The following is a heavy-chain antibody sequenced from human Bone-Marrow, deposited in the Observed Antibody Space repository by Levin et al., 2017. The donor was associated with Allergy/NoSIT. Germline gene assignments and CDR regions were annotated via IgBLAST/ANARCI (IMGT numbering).Heavy chain of an antibody. CDR3: ARGELGSGYLFDY. Sequence: ASVKVSCKTSGYTFTSFDINWVRQATGQGLEWMGWMYPNSDNAGYAQKFQARVTMTRNTSISTDYMELSSLRSEDTAIYYCARGELGSGYLFDYWGQGTLVTVSS. V-gene: IGHV1-8*01. CDR1: GYTFTSFD. J-gene: IGHJ4*02. CDR2: MYPNSDNA. D-gene: IGHD5-12*01.